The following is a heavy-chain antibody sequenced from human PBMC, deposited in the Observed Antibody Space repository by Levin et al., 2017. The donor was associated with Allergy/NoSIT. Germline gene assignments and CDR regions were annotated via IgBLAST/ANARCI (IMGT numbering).Heavy chain of an antibody. CDR3: AKDSSSWFDAFDI. CDR2: ISGSGGST. Sequence: GESLKISCAASGFTFSSYAMSWVRQAPGKGLEWVSAISGSGGSTYYADSVKGRFTISRDNSKNTLYLQMNSLRAEDTAVYYCAKDSSSWFDAFDIWGQGTMVTVST. CDR1: GFTFSSYA. J-gene: IGHJ3*02. V-gene: IGHV3-23*01. D-gene: IGHD6-13*01.